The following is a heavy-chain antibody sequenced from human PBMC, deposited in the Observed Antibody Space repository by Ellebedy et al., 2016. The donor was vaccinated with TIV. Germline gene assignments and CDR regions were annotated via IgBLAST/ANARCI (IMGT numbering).Heavy chain of an antibody. Sequence: GESLKISCAASGFTFSSYAMSWVRQAPGKGLEWVSAISGSGGSTYYADSVKGRFTISRDNSKNTLYLQMNSLRAEDTAVYYCASSSDTAMVLARGMYNWFDPWGQGTLVTVSS. CDR3: ASSSDTAMVLARGMYNWFDP. J-gene: IGHJ5*02. CDR1: GFTFSSYA. D-gene: IGHD5-18*01. V-gene: IGHV3-23*01. CDR2: ISGSGGST.